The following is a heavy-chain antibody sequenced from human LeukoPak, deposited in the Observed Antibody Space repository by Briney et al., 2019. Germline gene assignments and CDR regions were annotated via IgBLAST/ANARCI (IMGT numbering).Heavy chain of an antibody. CDR2: ISSSSSYI. CDR3: ARDRCSSTSCYIYYYYYGMDV. V-gene: IGHV3-21*01. Sequence: PGGSLRLSCAASGFTFSSYSMNWVRQAPGKGLEWVSSISSSSSYIYYADSVKGRFTISRDNAKNSLYLQMNSLRAEDTAVYYCARDRCSSTSCYIYYYYYGMDVWGQGTTVTVSS. D-gene: IGHD2-2*02. J-gene: IGHJ6*02. CDR1: GFTFSSYS.